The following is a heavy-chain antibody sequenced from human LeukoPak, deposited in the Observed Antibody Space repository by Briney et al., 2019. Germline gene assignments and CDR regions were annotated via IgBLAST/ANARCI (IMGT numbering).Heavy chain of an antibody. V-gene: IGHV3-33*08. CDR1: GFTFSDYY. Sequence: PGGSLRLSCTASGFTFSDYYMTWIRQAPGKGLEWVAVIWYDGSNKNYADSVKGRFTISRDNSKNTLYLQMNSLRAEDTAVYYCATNSYTGSSKNTFNFWGQGTLVTVSS. J-gene: IGHJ4*02. D-gene: IGHD3-16*01. CDR3: ATNSYTGSSKNTFNF. CDR2: IWYDGSNK.